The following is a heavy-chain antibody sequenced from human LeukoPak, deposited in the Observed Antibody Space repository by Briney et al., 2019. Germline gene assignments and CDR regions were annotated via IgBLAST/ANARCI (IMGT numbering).Heavy chain of an antibody. CDR1: GYTFTGYY. Sequence: ASVKVSCKAFGYTFTGYYMHWVRQAPGQEIEWMGWINPKNGGTDFAQKFQGRFSMTRDTSISTAYMELSGPRSDDTAVYFCVPAPGGGPYYFDYWGQGTLVTVSS. J-gene: IGHJ4*02. D-gene: IGHD1-26*01. CDR2: INPKNGGT. V-gene: IGHV1-2*02. CDR3: VPAPGGGPYYFDY.